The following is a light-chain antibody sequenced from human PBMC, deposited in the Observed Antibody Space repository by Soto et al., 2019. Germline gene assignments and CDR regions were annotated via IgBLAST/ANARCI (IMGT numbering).Light chain of an antibody. CDR2: DVS. CDR3: ISYTTISTYV. Sequence: QYVLTQPASVSGSPAQSIAISCTGTSSDVYGYNYVSWYQHHPGKATKLMIYDVSSRPSGVSNRFSGSKSGNTASLTISGLQAEDEADYYCISYTTISTYVFGTGTRSPS. CDR1: SSDVYGYNY. V-gene: IGLV2-14*03. J-gene: IGLJ1*01.